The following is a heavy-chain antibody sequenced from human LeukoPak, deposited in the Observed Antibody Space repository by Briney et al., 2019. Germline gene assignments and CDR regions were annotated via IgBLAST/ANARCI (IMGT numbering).Heavy chain of an antibody. V-gene: IGHV1-18*01. CDR1: GYTFTSYG. D-gene: IGHD3-16*01. Sequence: ASVKVSCKASGYTFTSYGISWVRQAPGQGLEWMGWISAYNGNTNYAQKLQGRVTMTTDTSTSTAYMELRSLRSDDTAVYYCVPTHGGPYFDYWGQRTLVTVSS. CDR2: ISAYNGNT. J-gene: IGHJ4*02. CDR3: VPTHGGPYFDY.